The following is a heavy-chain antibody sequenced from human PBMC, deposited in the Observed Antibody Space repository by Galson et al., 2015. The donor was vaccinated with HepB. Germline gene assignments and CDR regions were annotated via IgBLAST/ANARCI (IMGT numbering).Heavy chain of an antibody. CDR3: IRGADTSDQTY. V-gene: IGHV3-74*01. D-gene: IGHD3-22*01. CDR2: INTDGTNT. CDR1: GFTFSSYW. Sequence: SLRLSCAASGFTFSSYWMHWVRQTPGKGLVWLSGINTDGTNTYYADSVKGRFTISRDNARNTLYLQMNSLRAEDTAVYYCIRGADTSDQTYWGQGTLVAVSS. J-gene: IGHJ4*02.